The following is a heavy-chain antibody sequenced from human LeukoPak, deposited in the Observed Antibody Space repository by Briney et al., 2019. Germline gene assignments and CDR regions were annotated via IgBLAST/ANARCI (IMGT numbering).Heavy chain of an antibody. Sequence: GGSLRLSCAASGFTVSSNYMSWVRQAPGKGLEWVSVIYSGGSTYYVDSVKGRFTISRDNSKNTLYLQMNSLRLEDTAVYYCAKDPGLGGDRDYWGQGTLVTVSS. CDR2: IYSGGST. D-gene: IGHD2-21*01. V-gene: IGHV3-53*05. CDR3: AKDPGLGGDRDY. J-gene: IGHJ4*02. CDR1: GFTVSSNY.